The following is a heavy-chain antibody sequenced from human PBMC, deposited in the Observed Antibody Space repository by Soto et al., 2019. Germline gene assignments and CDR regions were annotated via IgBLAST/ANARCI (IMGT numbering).Heavy chain of an antibody. CDR3: ARKERKPAAIWN. Sequence: PSETLSLTCAVSGFSIGSNNWWGWIRQPPGKGLEWIGNIYYSGTTQFNPSLKSRVTMSIGGAGNQFSLRLSSVTAADTAVYYCARKERKPAAIWNWGQGTLVTSPQ. V-gene: IGHV4-28*01. J-gene: IGHJ4*02. CDR1: GFSIGSNNW. D-gene: IGHD2-2*01. CDR2: IYYSGTT.